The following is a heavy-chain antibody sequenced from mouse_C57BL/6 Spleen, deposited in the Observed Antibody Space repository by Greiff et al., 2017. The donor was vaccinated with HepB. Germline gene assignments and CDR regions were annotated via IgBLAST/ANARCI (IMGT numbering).Heavy chain of an antibody. CDR2: INPYNGGT. Sequence: EVKLMESGPVLVKPGASVKMSCKASGYTFTDYYMNWVKQSHGKSLEWIGVINPYNGGTSYNQKFKGKATLTVDKSSSTAYMELNSLTSEDSAVYYCARTYYSNYAMDYWGQGTSVTVSS. CDR1: GYTFTDYY. V-gene: IGHV1-19*01. D-gene: IGHD2-5*01. J-gene: IGHJ4*01. CDR3: ARTYYSNYAMDY.